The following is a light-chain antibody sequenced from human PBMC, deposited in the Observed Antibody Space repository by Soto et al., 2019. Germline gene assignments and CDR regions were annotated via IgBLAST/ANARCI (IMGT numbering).Light chain of an antibody. J-gene: IGLJ2*01. CDR1: SSVIGAYNF. Sequence: QSALTQPASVSVSPGQSITISCTGTSSVIGAYNFVSWYQQHPGKAPKLMLYDVNIRPSGVSNRFSGSKSGHTASLTISGLQAEDEADYYCTSWTTSTTMIFGGGTKLTVL. V-gene: IGLV2-14*03. CDR2: DVN. CDR3: TSWTTSTTMI.